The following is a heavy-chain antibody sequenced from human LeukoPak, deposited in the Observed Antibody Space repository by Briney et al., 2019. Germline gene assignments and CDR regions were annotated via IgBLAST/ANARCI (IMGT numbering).Heavy chain of an antibody. Sequence: SQTLSLTCAISGDSVSSNTAAWHWIRQSPSRGLEWLGRTFYRSKWYTGYAVSVRSRITITSDTSKNQFTLHLSSVTPEDSAVYFCARDMCGSGVCYSSYAFDVWAQGTKVTVFS. CDR1: GDSVSSNTAA. CDR2: TFYRSKWYT. D-gene: IGHD2-15*01. J-gene: IGHJ3*01. CDR3: ARDMCGSGVCYSSYAFDV. V-gene: IGHV6-1*01.